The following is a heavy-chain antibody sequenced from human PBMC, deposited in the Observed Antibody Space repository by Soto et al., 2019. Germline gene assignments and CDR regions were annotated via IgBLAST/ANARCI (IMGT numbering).Heavy chain of an antibody. CDR2: IKDDGGDE. J-gene: IGHJ4*02. CDR1: GLTFSPYC. V-gene: IGHV3-7*05. CDR3: AGGSGWISDS. D-gene: IGHD6-19*01. Sequence: EVQLVESGGGLVQPGVSLRLSCAVSGLTFSPYCMSWVRQAPGKGLQWVAIIKDDGGDEHYLEAVRGRFTISRDNAKKSLYLAMDSLRVADTAVYYCAGGSGWISDSWGQGTLVTVSS.